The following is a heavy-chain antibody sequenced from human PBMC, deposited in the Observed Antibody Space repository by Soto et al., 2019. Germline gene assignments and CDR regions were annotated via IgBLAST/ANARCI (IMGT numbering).Heavy chain of an antibody. CDR3: ARDAYIVVVPASNYFDY. V-gene: IGHV1-46*01. J-gene: IGHJ4*02. Sequence: QVQLVQSGAEVKKPGASVKVSCKASGYTFTSYYMHWVRQAPGQGLEWMGIINPIGGSTSYAQKFQGRVTMTRDTSTSTVYMEQSSMRSEDTAVYYCARDAYIVVVPASNYFDYWGQGTLVTVSS. CDR2: INPIGGST. CDR1: GYTFTSYY. D-gene: IGHD2-2*01.